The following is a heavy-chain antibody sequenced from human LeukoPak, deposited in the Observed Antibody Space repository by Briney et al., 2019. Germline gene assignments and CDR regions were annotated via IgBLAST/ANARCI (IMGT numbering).Heavy chain of an antibody. CDR3: ARYVPVKTGTTRASFDY. J-gene: IGHJ4*02. Sequence: GSLRLSCAASGFTFSSYEMNWVRQAPGKGLEWIGEINQSGSTNENPSLKSRVTMSVDTSKSQFSLNLRSVTATDTAVYYCARYVPVKTGTTRASFDYWGQGILVTVSS. V-gene: IGHV4-34*01. CDR1: GFTFSSYE. D-gene: IGHD1-1*01. CDR2: INQSGST.